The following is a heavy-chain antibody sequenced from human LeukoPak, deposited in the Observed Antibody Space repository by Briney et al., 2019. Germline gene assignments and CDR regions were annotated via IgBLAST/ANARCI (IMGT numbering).Heavy chain of an antibody. V-gene: IGHV3-21*01. CDR3: ARDKYGDYYFDY. J-gene: IGHJ4*02. CDR2: ISSSSTYI. D-gene: IGHD4-17*01. Sequence: GGSLRLSCAASGFTFTTYSMNWVRQAPGKGLEWVSSISSSSTYIYYADSVKGRFTISTDNARNSLFLQMNSLRAEDTAVYYCARDKYGDYYFDYWGQGTRVTVSS. CDR1: GFTFTTYS.